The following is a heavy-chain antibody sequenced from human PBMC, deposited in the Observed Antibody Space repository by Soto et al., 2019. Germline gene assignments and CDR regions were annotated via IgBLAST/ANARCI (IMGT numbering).Heavy chain of an antibody. CDR3: AKARCYTTDCYVPDS. V-gene: IGHV3-30-3*01. CDR2: ISYDGSNK. J-gene: IGHJ5*01. CDR1: GFTFSSYA. D-gene: IGHD3-16*02. Sequence: GGSLRLSCAASGFTFSSYAMHWVRQAPGKGLEWVAVISYDGSNKYYADSVKGRFTISRDNSKNTLYLQMNSLRAEDTAMYYCAKARCYTTDCYVPDSWGQGTLVTVSS.